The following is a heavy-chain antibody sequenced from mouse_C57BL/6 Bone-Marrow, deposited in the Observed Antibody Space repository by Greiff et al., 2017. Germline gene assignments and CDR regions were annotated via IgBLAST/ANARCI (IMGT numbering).Heavy chain of an antibody. CDR2: INPSSGYT. CDR1: GYTFTSYW. Sequence: QVQLQQSGAELAKPGASVKLSCKASGYTFTSYWMHWVKQRPGQGLEWIGYINPSSGYTKYNQKFKDKATLTADKSYTKAYMQLSSLTYEDSAVYYCARVGPPSDYGYGHYWGQGTTLTVSS. J-gene: IGHJ2*01. V-gene: IGHV1-7*01. D-gene: IGHD2-2*01. CDR3: ARVGPPSDYGYGHY.